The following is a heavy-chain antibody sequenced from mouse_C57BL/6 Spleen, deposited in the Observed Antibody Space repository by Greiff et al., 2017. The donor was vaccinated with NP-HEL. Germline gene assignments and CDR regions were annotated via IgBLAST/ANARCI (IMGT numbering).Heavy chain of an antibody. D-gene: IGHD1-1*01. V-gene: IGHV1-69*01. J-gene: IGHJ1*03. CDR2: IDPSDSYT. CDR1: GYTFTSYW. Sequence: QVQLQQPGAELVMPGASVKLSCKASGYTFTSYWMHWVKQRPGQGLEWIGEIDPSDSYTKYNQKFKGKSKLTVDKSYSTAYMQLSSMTSEDSAVYYCARDYYYGDWYFDVWGTGTTVTVSS. CDR3: ARDYYYGDWYFDV.